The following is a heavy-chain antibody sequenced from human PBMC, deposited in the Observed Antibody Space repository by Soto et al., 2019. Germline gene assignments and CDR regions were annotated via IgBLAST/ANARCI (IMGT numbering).Heavy chain of an antibody. D-gene: IGHD6-6*01. V-gene: IGHV4-39*01. CDR2: IYYSGST. J-gene: IGHJ6*02. CDR1: GGSISSGVYY. Sequence: SETLSLTWTVSGGSISSGVYYWGWIRQPPGKGLEWIGSIYYSGSTYYNPSLKSRVTISVDTSKNQFSLKLSSVTAADTAVYYCARARQTRFDYYGMDVWGQGTTVTVSS. CDR3: ARARQTRFDYYGMDV.